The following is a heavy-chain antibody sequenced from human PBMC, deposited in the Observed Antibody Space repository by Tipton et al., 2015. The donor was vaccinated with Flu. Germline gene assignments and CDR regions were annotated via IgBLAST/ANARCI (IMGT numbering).Heavy chain of an antibody. J-gene: IGHJ5*01. D-gene: IGHD3-22*01. CDR3: ARDAAYYYDSSGLFTDS. Sequence: LRLSCTVSGGSISSDYWSWIRQPPGKGLEWIGSILYSGIPKNNPSLKSRVTLSGDTSKNQFSLQLSSVTAADTAVYYCARDAAYYYDSSGLFTDSWGQGTLVTVSS. CDR2: ILYSGIP. V-gene: IGHV4-59*12. CDR1: GGSISSDY.